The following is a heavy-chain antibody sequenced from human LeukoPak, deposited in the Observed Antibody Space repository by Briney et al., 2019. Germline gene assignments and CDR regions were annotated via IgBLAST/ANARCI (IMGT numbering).Heavy chain of an antibody. CDR2: IYYSGST. CDR1: GGSISSYY. Sequence: SETLSLTCTVSGGSISSYYWSWIRQPPGKGLGWIGYIYYSGSTNYNPSLKSRVTISVDTSKNQFSLELSSVTAADTAVYYCARYPASYYYYYMDVWGKGTTVTVSS. V-gene: IGHV4-59*01. CDR3: ARYPASYYYYYMDV. J-gene: IGHJ6*03. D-gene: IGHD6-25*01.